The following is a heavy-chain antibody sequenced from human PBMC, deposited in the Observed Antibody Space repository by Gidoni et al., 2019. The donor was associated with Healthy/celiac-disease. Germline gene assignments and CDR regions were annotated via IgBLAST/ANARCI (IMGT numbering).Heavy chain of an antibody. D-gene: IGHD2-21*02. CDR1: GFTFSSYA. Sequence: EVQLLESGGGLVQPGGSLRLSCAASGFTFSSYAMSWVRQAPGKGRECVSAISGSGGSTDYADSVKGRFTISRDNSKNTLYLQMNSLRAEDTAVYYCAKDSGVTFDYWGQGTLVTVSS. CDR2: ISGSGGST. J-gene: IGHJ4*02. V-gene: IGHV3-23*01. CDR3: AKDSGVTFDY.